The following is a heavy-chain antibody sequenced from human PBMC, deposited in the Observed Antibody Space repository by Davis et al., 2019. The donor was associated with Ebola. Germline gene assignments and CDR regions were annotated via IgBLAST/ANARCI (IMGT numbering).Heavy chain of an antibody. CDR1: GYTFTSYG. Sequence: ASVKVSCKASGYTFTSYGISWVRQAPGQGLEWMGWISAYNGNTNYAQKLQGRVTMTTDTSTSTAYMELRSLRSDDTAVYYCARTITMVRGVMGWFDPWGQGTLVTISS. CDR2: ISAYNGNT. J-gene: IGHJ5*02. CDR3: ARTITMVRGVMGWFDP. V-gene: IGHV1-18*01. D-gene: IGHD3-10*01.